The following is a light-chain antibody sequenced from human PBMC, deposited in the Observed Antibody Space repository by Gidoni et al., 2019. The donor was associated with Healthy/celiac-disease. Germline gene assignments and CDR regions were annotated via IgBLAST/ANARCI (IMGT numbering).Light chain of an antibody. CDR2: LGS. J-gene: IGKJ1*01. CDR3: MQALHTPWT. V-gene: IGKV2-28*01. Sequence: QSPQLLIYLGSNRASGVPDRFSGSGSGTDFTLNISRVEAEDVGIYYCMQALHTPWTFGQGTKVEIK.